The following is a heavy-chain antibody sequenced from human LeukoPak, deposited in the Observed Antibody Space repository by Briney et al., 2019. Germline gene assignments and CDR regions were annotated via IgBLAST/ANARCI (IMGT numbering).Heavy chain of an antibody. V-gene: IGHV5-51*01. Sequence: GESLEISCKGSGYSFTSYWIGWVRQLPGKGLEWMGIIYPGDSDTRYSPSFQGQVTISADKSISTAYLQWSSLKASDTAMYYCARLISAGGSYYNAFDIWGQGTMVTVSS. D-gene: IGHD1-26*01. CDR3: ARLISAGGSYYNAFDI. CDR2: IYPGDSDT. J-gene: IGHJ3*02. CDR1: GYSFTSYW.